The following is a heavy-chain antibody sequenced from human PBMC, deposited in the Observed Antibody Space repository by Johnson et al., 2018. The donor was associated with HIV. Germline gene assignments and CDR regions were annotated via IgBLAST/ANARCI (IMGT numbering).Heavy chain of an antibody. CDR3: SRDLSSIVVVSVAAI. J-gene: IGHJ3*02. CDR2: IRSKPHGGTT. CDR1: GFTFGDYA. V-gene: IGHV3-49*03. D-gene: IGHD2-15*01. Sequence: VQLVESGGGLVQPGRSLRLSCTASGFTFGDYAMSWFRQAPGKGLEWVGLIRSKPHGGTTEYAASVKGRFTISRDDSKSIAFLQMNSLKTEDTGVYYCSRDLSSIVVVSVAAIWGQGTKVTVSS.